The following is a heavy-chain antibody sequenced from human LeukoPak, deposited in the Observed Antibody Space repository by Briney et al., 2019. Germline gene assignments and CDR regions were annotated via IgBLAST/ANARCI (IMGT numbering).Heavy chain of an antibody. CDR1: GFTFSSYS. D-gene: IGHD6-19*01. V-gene: IGHV3-21*01. J-gene: IGHJ3*02. CDR2: MSSSSKYI. Sequence: GGSLRLSCAASGFTFSSYSMNWVRQAPEKGLEWVSSMSSSSKYIYYADSVKGRFTISRDNAKNSLFLQMNSLRAEDTAVYYCARGSISIAVAADAFDIWGQGTMVTVSS. CDR3: ARGSISIAVAADAFDI.